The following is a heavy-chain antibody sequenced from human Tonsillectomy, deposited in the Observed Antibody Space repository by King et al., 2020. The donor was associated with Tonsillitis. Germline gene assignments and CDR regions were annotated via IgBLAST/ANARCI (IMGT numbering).Heavy chain of an antibody. CDR3: ATRPPIGSCGGDYCYVWDY. CDR1: GFTFNTYA. CDR2: ISYDGGNK. V-gene: IGHV3-30*01. J-gene: IGHJ4*02. D-gene: IGHD2-21*01. Sequence: VQLVESGGGVVQPGRSLRLSCAASGFTFNTYAMYWVRQAPGKGLEWVSVISYDGGNKHYADSVKGRFTISRDNSKNALYLQMNSLRPEDTAMYYCATRPPIGSCGGDYCYVWDYWGQGALVTVSS.